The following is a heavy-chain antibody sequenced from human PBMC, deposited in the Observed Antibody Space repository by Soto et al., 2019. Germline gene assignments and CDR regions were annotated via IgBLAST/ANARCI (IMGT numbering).Heavy chain of an antibody. CDR3: AKGSKYGDDVYYYHGMDV. Sequence: QGQLVESGGGVVQPGRSLRLSCAASGFTFSSYGMHWVRQAPGKGLEWVAVIAYDGSYKYYADSVKGRFTISRDNSEKTLYLQMNSLRAEDTAVYYCAKGSKYGDDVYYYHGMDVWGQGTTVTISS. CDR1: GFTFSSYG. V-gene: IGHV3-30*18. D-gene: IGHD4-17*01. CDR2: IAYDGSYK. J-gene: IGHJ6*02.